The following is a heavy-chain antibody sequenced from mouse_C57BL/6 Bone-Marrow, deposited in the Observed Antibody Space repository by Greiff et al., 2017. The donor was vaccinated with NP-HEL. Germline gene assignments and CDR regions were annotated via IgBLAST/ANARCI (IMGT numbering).Heavy chain of an antibody. J-gene: IGHJ2*01. CDR2: IYPSDSET. CDR1: GYTFTSYW. CDR3: ARRFATVVTFDY. D-gene: IGHD1-1*01. V-gene: IGHV1-61*01. Sequence: QVQLQQPGAELVRPGSSVKLSCKASGYTFTSYWMDWVKQRPGQGLEWIGNIYPSDSETHYNQKFKDKATVTVDKSSSTAYMQLSSLTSEDSAVYYCARRFATVVTFDYWGKGTTLTVSS.